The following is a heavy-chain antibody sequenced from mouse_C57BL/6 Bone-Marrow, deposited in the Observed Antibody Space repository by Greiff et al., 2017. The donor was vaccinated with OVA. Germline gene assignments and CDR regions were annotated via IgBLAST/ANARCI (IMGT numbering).Heavy chain of an antibody. Sequence: EVHLVESGGDLVKPGGSLKLSCAASGFTFSSYGMSWVRQTPDKRLEWVATISSGGSYTYYPDSVKGRFTLSRDTAKNTLYLQMSSLKSEDTAMYNCERQPDYYGSSRYAMDYWGQGTSVTVTA. J-gene: IGHJ4*01. CDR3: ERQPDYYGSSRYAMDY. CDR1: GFTFSSYG. CDR2: ISSGGSYT. D-gene: IGHD1-1*01. V-gene: IGHV5-6*01.